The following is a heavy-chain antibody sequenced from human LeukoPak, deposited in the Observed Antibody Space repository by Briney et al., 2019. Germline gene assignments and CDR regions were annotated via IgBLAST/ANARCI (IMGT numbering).Heavy chain of an antibody. CDR2: ISSSSSYI. Sequence: GGSLRLSCAASGFTFSSHGMSWVRQAPGKGLEWVSSISSSSSYIYYADSVKGRFTISRDNAKNSLYLQMNSLRAEDTALYYCAKGGIHRGYYYYYMDVWGKGTTVTISS. D-gene: IGHD6-13*01. CDR1: GFTFSSHG. V-gene: IGHV3-21*04. J-gene: IGHJ6*03. CDR3: AKGGIHRGYYYYYMDV.